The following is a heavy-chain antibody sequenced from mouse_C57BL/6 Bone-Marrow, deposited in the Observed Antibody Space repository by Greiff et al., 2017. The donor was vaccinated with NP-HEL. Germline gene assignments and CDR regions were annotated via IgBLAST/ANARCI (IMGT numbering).Heavy chain of an antibody. Sequence: DVMLVESGGALVKPGGSLKLSCAASGFTFSSYGMSWVRQTPDKRLEWVATISSVGSYTYYPDSVKGRFTISRDNAKNTLYLQMSSLKSEDTAMYYCARHYYGSSYFDYWGQGTTLTVSS. CDR1: GFTFSSYG. D-gene: IGHD1-1*01. CDR2: ISSVGSYT. CDR3: ARHYYGSSYFDY. V-gene: IGHV5-6*02. J-gene: IGHJ2*01.